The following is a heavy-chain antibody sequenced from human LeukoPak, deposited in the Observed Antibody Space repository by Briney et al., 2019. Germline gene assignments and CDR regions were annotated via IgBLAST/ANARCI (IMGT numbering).Heavy chain of an antibody. CDR1: GYSFTNYW. CDR2: IYPGDSDT. D-gene: IGHD2-8*01. CDR3: ATEYRDSSMLY. V-gene: IGHV5-51*01. J-gene: IGHJ4*02. Sequence: GESLKISCKSSGYSFTNYWIGWVRQMPGKGLGWIGIIYPGDSDTRYSPSFQGQVTISADKSISTAYLQWSSLKASDTAMYYCATEYRDSSMLYWGQGTLVTVSS.